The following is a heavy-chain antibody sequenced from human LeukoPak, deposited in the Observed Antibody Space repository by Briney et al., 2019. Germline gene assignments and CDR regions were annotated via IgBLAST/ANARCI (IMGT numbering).Heavy chain of an antibody. CDR1: GDSFNSGRYY. CDR3: ARDAMVRSDYNWFDP. V-gene: IGHV4-31*03. J-gene: IGHJ5*02. CDR2: ISYTGSA. D-gene: IGHD3-10*01. Sequence: SETLSLTCTVSGDSFNSGRYYWSWIRQHPGKGLEWIGYISYTGSAFYDPSLKSRVSISIDTSKRQFSLKVRSLTAADTAVYYCARDAMVRSDYNWFDPWGQGTLATVSS.